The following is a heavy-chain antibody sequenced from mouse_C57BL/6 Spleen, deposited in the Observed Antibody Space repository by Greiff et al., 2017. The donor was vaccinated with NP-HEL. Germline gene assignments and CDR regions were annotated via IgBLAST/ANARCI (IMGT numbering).Heavy chain of an antibody. CDR3: AREAIGTTVGDY. V-gene: IGHV1-4*01. CDR1: GYTFTSYT. CDR2: INPSSGYT. D-gene: IGHD1-1*01. J-gene: IGHJ2*01. Sequence: QVQLQQSGAELARPGASVKMSCKASGYTFTSYTMHWVKQRPGQGLEWIGYINPSSGYTKYNQKFKDKATLTADKSSSTAYMQLSSLTSEDSAVYYCAREAIGTTVGDYWGQGTTLTVSS.